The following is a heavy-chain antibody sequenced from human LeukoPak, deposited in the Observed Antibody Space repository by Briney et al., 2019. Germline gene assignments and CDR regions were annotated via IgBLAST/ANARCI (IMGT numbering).Heavy chain of an antibody. V-gene: IGHV1-2*02. CDR2: INPNSGGT. D-gene: IGHD3-10*01. Sequence: ASVKVSCKASGYTFTGYYMHWVRQAPGQGLEWMGWINPNSGGTNYAQKFQGRVTMTRDKSIRAAYMELSRLTSDDTAVYYCARNIWFGESPDAFDIWGQGTMVTVSS. CDR3: ARNIWFGESPDAFDI. J-gene: IGHJ3*02. CDR1: GYTFTGYY.